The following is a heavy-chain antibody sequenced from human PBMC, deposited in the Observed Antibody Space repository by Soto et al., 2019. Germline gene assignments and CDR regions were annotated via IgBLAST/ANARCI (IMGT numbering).Heavy chain of an antibody. J-gene: IGHJ4*02. CDR2: ISGGGDTT. CDR1: GFTFNNYA. CDR3: ATGRGGSGSLPPRVDF. D-gene: IGHD3-10*01. Sequence: EVQLLESGGGLVQPGGSLRLSCAASGFTFNNYAMTWVRQAPGKGLEWVSAISGGGDTTSYADSVKGRFTVSRDGSKNTLYPQMSSLRAEDTALYYCATGRGGSGSLPPRVDFWGPGTLVTVSS. V-gene: IGHV3-23*01.